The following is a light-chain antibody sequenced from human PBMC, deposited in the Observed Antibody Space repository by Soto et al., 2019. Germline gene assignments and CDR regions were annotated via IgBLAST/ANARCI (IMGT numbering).Light chain of an antibody. CDR2: DVS. V-gene: IGLV2-11*01. Sequence: QSAFRQPRSVSGSPGQSFTISCTGSSSDVGGNSFVSWYQQQPGRAPKLLISDVSQRPSGVPERFSGSKSGNTASLAISGLQAEDEAAHYCCAYEGTPAPYVFGTGTKVTVL. CDR1: SSDVGGNSF. J-gene: IGLJ1*01. CDR3: CAYEGTPAPYV.